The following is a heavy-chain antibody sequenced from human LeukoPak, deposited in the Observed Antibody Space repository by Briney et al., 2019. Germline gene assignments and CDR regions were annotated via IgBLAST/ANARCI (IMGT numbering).Heavy chain of an antibody. CDR3: AKLAYYYDPEYFQH. D-gene: IGHD3-22*01. CDR1: GFTFSSYG. Sequence: PGGSLRLSCAASGFTFSSYGMHWVRQAPGKGLEWVAVISYDGSNKYYADSVMGRFTISRDNSKNTLYLQMNSLRAEDTAVYYCAKLAYYYDPEYFQHWGQGTLVTVSS. J-gene: IGHJ1*01. CDR2: ISYDGSNK. V-gene: IGHV3-30*18.